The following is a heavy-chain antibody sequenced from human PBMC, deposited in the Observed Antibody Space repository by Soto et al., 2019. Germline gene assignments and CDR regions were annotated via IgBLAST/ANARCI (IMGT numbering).Heavy chain of an antibody. J-gene: IGHJ6*02. Sequence: GASVKVSCKASGGTFSSYTISWVRQAPGQGLEWMGRIIPILGIANYAQKFQGRVTITADKSTSTAYMELSSLRSEDTAVYYCAREGLTTVTTTVTYYYYGMDVWGQGTTVTVSS. CDR1: GGTFSSYT. D-gene: IGHD4-17*01. CDR2: IIPILGIA. CDR3: AREGLTTVTTTVTYYYYGMDV. V-gene: IGHV1-69*04.